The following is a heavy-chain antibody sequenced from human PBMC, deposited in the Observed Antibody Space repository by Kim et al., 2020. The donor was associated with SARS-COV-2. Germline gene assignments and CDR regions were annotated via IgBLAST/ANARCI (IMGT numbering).Heavy chain of an antibody. D-gene: IGHD6-19*01. V-gene: IGHV3-30*18. CDR3: AKAVAGTGFDP. Sequence: GGSLRLSCAASGFTFSSYGMHWVRQAPGKGLEWVAVISYDGSNKYHADSVKGRFTISRDNSKNTLYLQMNSLRAEDTAVYYCAKAVAGTGFDPWGQGTLVTVSS. J-gene: IGHJ5*02. CDR1: GFTFSSYG. CDR2: ISYDGSNK.